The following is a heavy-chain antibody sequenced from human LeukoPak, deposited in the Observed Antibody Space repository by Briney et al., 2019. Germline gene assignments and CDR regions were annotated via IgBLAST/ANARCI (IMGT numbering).Heavy chain of an antibody. CDR1: GYTFTGYY. CDR2: INPNSGGT. D-gene: IGHD2-2*02. Sequence: VASVKVSCKASGYTFTGYYMHWLRQAPGQGLEWMGWINPNSGGTNYAQKFQGRVTMTRDTSISTAYMELSRLRSDDTAVYYCARDGSDIVVVPAAIGGDYWGQGTLVTVSS. CDR3: ARDGSDIVVVPAAIGGDY. V-gene: IGHV1-2*02. J-gene: IGHJ4*02.